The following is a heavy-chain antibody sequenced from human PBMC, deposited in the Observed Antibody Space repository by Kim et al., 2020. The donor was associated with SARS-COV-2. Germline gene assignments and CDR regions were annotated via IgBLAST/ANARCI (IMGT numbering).Heavy chain of an antibody. Sequence: ASVKVSCKASGYTFTGYYMHWVRQAPGQGLEWMGRINPNSGGTNYAQKFQGRVTMTRDTSISTAYMELSRLRSDDTAVYYCARAVYSSSWYVALTTHYYGMDVWGQGTTVTVSS. V-gene: IGHV1-2*06. J-gene: IGHJ6*02. CDR3: ARAVYSSSWYVALTTHYYGMDV. D-gene: IGHD6-13*01. CDR1: GYTFTGYY. CDR2: INPNSGGT.